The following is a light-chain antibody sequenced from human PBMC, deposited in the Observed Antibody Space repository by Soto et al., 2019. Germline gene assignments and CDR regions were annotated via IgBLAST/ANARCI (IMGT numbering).Light chain of an antibody. V-gene: IGKV3-20*01. J-gene: IGKJ4*01. Sequence: EIVLTQSPGTLSLSPGERATLSCRASQSVSSSYLAWYQQKPGQAPRLLFYGASNRATGIPDRFSGSGSGTDFTLTISRLEPEDFAVYYCQQYGSSPLTFGGGTTVEIK. CDR3: QQYGSSPLT. CDR2: GAS. CDR1: QSVSSSY.